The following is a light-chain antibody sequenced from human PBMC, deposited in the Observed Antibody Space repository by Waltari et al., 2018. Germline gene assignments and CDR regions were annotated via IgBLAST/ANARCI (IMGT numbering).Light chain of an antibody. CDR1: RSNIGSNY. V-gene: IGLV1-47*01. Sequence: QSALTQPPSASGSPGQSVTISCSGTRSNIGSNYLYWYQQLPGTAPKLLIYRNNQRPSGVPDRFSGSKSGTSASLAISGLRSEDEADYYCAAWDDSLSGRVFGGGTKVTVL. CDR3: AAWDDSLSGRV. CDR2: RNN. J-gene: IGLJ3*02.